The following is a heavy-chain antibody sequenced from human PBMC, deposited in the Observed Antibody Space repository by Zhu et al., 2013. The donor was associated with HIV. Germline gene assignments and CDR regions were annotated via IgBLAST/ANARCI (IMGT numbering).Heavy chain of an antibody. CDR2: TSLPLITS. D-gene: IGHD5-12*01. J-gene: IGHJ2*01. Sequence: QVQLVQSGAEVKKPGSSVKVSCKASEAPSATMLSVGFDKSLDKGLSGWEATSLPLITSNSAPKFQGRVTFTGDKYTSTAYMELSSLGYEDTAIYYCASEIFYGYESFTTPNWYFNFWGRGTLVTVSS. CDR1: EAPSATML. V-gene: IGHV1-69*06. CDR3: ASEIFYGYESFTTPNWYFNF.